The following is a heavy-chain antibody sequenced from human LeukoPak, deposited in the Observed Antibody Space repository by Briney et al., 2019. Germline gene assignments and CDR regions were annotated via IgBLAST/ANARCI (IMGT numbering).Heavy chain of an antibody. J-gene: IGHJ4*02. Sequence: GGSLRLSCAASGFTVSSNYMSWVRQAPGKRLECVSVIYSGGDTYYADSVKGRFTISRDNSKNTLYLQMNRLRAEDTAVYYCARPITSQGYNYWGQGTLVPVSS. CDR2: IYSGGDT. V-gene: IGHV3-66*04. D-gene: IGHD3-3*01. CDR3: ARPITSQGYNY. CDR1: GFTVSSNY.